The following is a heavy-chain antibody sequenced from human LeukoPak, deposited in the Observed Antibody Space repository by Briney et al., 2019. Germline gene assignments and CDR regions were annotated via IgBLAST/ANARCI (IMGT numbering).Heavy chain of an antibody. J-gene: IGHJ5*02. V-gene: IGHV3-23*01. CDR3: ARVAGWHWFDP. CDR1: GFTFSSYD. CDR2: IRPSGDNT. D-gene: IGHD6-19*01. Sequence: GGSLRLSCAASGFTFSSYDMTWVRQAPGRGLEWVSSIRPSGDNTYYGDSVKGRFTISRDNSKNAVYLQMNNTRVDDTAVYYCARVAGWHWFDPWGQGTLITVSS.